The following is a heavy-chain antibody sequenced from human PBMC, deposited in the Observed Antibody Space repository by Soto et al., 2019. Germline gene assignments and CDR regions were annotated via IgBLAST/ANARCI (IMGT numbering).Heavy chain of an antibody. J-gene: IGHJ4*02. CDR2: ISSDGHHQ. D-gene: IGHD3-10*01. V-gene: IGHV3-30*03. CDR1: RFIFYVYG. CDR3: SRGTYYPQSIGLHADY. Sequence: SIRLSFATSRFIFYVYGMDWVVKNTGQGLEWVAIISSDGHHQFYLDNLRGRFTVSRDNSKNTLYLQMNSLRPADTAVYYRSRGTYYPQSIGLHADYCGPGTVVTRSS.